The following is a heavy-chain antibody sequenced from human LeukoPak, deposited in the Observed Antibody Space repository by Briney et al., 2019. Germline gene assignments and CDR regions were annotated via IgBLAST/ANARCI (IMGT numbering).Heavy chain of an antibody. CDR3: AKDLRISY. V-gene: IGHV3-23*01. D-gene: IGHD1-14*01. J-gene: IGHJ4*02. CDR2: ISGSGGTT. Sequence: GGSLRLSCAASGFTFSTYAMSWVRQAPGKGLEWVWTISGSGGTTYYADSLKGRFTISRDNSKNTLYLQMNSLRAEDTAVYYCAKDLRISYWGQGTLVTVSA. CDR1: GFTFSTYA.